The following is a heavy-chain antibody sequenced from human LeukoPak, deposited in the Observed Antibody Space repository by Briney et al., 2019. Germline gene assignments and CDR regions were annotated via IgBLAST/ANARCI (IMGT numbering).Heavy chain of an antibody. CDR3: AREDFWSGYYGY. CDR2: ISAYNGNT. Sequence: ASAKVSCKASGYTFTSYGISWVRQAPGQGLEWMGWISAYNGNTNYAQKLQGRVTMTTDTSTSTAYVELRSLRSDDTAVYYCAREDFWSGYYGYWGQGTLVTVSS. J-gene: IGHJ4*02. V-gene: IGHV1-18*01. D-gene: IGHD3-3*01. CDR1: GYTFTSYG.